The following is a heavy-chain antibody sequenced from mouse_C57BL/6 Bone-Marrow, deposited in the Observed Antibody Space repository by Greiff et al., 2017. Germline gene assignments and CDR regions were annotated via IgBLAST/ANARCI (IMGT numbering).Heavy chain of an antibody. D-gene: IGHD1-1*01. CDR3: TSYYGPDY. CDR1: GFTIKDDY. V-gene: IGHV14-4*01. J-gene: IGHJ2*01. Sequence: VQLQQSGAELVRPGASVKLSCTASGFTIKDDYMHWVKQRPEQGLEWIGWIDPGNGDTEYASKFQGKATITGDTASNTAYLQLSSLTSEDPAVYYCTSYYGPDYGGQGTTGTVSS. CDR2: IDPGNGDT.